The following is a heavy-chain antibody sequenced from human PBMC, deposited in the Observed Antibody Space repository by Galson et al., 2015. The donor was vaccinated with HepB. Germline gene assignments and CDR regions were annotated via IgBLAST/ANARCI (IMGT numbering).Heavy chain of an antibody. J-gene: IGHJ2*01. CDR2: IYYSGST. CDR1: GGSISSYY. D-gene: IGHD3-16*01. V-gene: IGHV4-59*01. CDR3: ASMGSHWYFDL. Sequence: ETLSLTCSVSGGSISSYYWSWIRQPPGKGLEWIGYIYYSGSTNYNPSLKSRVTISVDTSKNQISLKLSSVTAADTAVYYCASMGSHWYFDLWGRGTLVTVSS.